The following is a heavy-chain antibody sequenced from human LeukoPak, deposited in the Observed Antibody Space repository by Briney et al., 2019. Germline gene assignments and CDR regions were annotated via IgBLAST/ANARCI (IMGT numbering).Heavy chain of an antibody. D-gene: IGHD4-11*01. V-gene: IGHV1-69*04. CDR3: ASGRMTTETTYCFDP. J-gene: IGHJ5*02. CDR2: IIPIFGIT. CDR1: GGTFIINA. Sequence: GAAVKVSCKASGGTFIINAITWVRQAPGQGLEWMGRIIPIFGITDYAQKFQGRVTITADKSTNTAYMEFSSLRSEDTAVYYCASGRMTTETTYCFDPWGQGTLITVSS.